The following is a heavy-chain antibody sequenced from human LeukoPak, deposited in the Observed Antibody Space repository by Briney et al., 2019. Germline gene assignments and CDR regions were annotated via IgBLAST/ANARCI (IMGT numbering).Heavy chain of an antibody. D-gene: IGHD4-23*01. CDR2: IVVGSGNT. J-gene: IGHJ3*01. Sequence: ASVKVSCKASGFTFTSSAVQWVRQARGQRLEWIGWIVVGSGNTNYAKKFQERVTITREMSTSTVYMELSSLRSEDTAVYYCAAEGRPTVVTFRKGVVDLWGQGTMVTVSS. CDR1: GFTFTSSA. V-gene: IGHV1-58*01. CDR3: AAEGRPTVVTFRKGVVDL.